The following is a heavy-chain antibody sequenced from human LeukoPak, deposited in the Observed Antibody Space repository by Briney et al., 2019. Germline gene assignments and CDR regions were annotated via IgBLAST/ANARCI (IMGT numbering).Heavy chain of an antibody. J-gene: IGHJ3*02. D-gene: IGHD3-3*01. CDR3: ATQGRSAMLGI. V-gene: IGHV3-48*03. CDR2: ISSSGGSI. Sequence: GGSLRLSCAASGFSFSSYVMTWVRQAPGKGLEWVSYISSSGGSIYYADSVKGRFTISRDNAKNSLFLQMNSLRAEDTAVYYCATQGRSAMLGIWGQGTMVTVSS. CDR1: GFSFSSYV.